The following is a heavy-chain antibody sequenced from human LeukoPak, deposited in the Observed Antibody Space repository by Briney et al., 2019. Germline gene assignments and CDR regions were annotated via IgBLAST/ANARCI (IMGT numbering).Heavy chain of an antibody. CDR3: ARDGLGYAIFDI. D-gene: IGHD2-8*01. J-gene: IGHJ3*02. CDR1: GGSISSYY. Sequence: SETLSLTCTVSGGSISSYYWRWIRQPPGKGLEWIGYIYYSGSTTYNPSLKSRVTISVDTSKNQFSLKLSSVTAADTAVYYCARDGLGYAIFDIWGQGTMVTVSS. V-gene: IGHV4-59*01. CDR2: IYYSGST.